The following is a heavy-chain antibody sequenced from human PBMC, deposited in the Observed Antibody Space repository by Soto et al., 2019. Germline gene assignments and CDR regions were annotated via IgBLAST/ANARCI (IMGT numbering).Heavy chain of an antibody. CDR2: VSRDGQR. Sequence: QVQLQESGPGLVKPSDTLSLTCIVSGAPLTTTKWWSWVRLPPGKGLVWIGEVSRDGQRYSNPSLAGRFSMSLDRFSNPFSLTLTSVTAADTGIYYCATQTISSTWGVWGRGTAVTVSS. J-gene: IGHJ6*02. CDR1: GAPLTTTKW. D-gene: IGHD3-16*01. V-gene: IGHV4-4*02. CDR3: ATQTISSTWGV.